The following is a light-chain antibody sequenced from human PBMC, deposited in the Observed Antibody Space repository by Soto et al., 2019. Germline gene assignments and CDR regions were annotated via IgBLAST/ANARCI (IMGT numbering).Light chain of an antibody. V-gene: IGKV3-20*01. CDR3: QQYGRPGLFT. J-gene: IGKJ3*01. CDR1: QSVSNNY. Sequence: EIVLTQSPGSLSSSLGERATLSCRASQSVSNNYLAWYQQKPGQAPRLLIYGASTRANGVPDRFSGSGSGTDFTLTISRLEPEDFAVYYCQQYGRPGLFTFGPGSKVDIK. CDR2: GAS.